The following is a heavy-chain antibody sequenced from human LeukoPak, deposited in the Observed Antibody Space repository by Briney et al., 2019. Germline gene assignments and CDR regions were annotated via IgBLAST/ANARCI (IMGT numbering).Heavy chain of an antibody. Sequence: GASVKVSCKASGYTFTSYGISWVRQAPGQGLEWMGWISAYNGNTNYAQKLQGRVTMTTDTSTGTAYMELRSLRSDDTAVYYCARAETSYYDFWSGRDAFDIWGQGTMVTVSS. D-gene: IGHD3-3*01. J-gene: IGHJ3*02. CDR3: ARAETSYYDFWSGRDAFDI. CDR2: ISAYNGNT. V-gene: IGHV1-18*01. CDR1: GYTFTSYG.